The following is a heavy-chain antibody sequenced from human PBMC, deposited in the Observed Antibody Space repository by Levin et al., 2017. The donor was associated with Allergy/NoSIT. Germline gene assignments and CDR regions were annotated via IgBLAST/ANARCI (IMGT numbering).Heavy chain of an antibody. CDR2: IRDSDNST. V-gene: IGHV3-21*01. CDR3: ARGGNWNPPWLYDY. Sequence: NPGGSLRLSCSASGFTFSTYTMNWVRQAPGKGLEWVSSIRDSDNSTYYADSVKGRFTISRDNAKNSVHLQMNSLRGEDTAVYYCARGGNWNPPWLYDYWGQGSLVMVSS. CDR1: GFTFSTYT. D-gene: IGHD1-1*01. J-gene: IGHJ4*02.